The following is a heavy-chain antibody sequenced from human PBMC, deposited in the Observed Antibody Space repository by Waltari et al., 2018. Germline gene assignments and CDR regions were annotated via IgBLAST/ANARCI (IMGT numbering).Heavy chain of an antibody. Sequence: EVQLLESGGGLVQPGGSLRLSCAASGSPFNNYAMTWVRLAPGKGLEWVSDISGSGGSTNYADSVKGRFTISRDNSKSTLYLQMNSLRAEDTAVYYCAKGYRSGPAAPYGYWGQGILVTVSS. V-gene: IGHV3-23*01. CDR3: AKGYRSGPAAPYGY. CDR2: ISGSGGST. J-gene: IGHJ4*02. CDR1: GSPFNNYA. D-gene: IGHD6-13*01.